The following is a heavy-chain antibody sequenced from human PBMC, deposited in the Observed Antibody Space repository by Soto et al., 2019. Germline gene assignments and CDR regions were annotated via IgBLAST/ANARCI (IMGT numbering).Heavy chain of an antibody. Sequence: QVQLVESGGGLVKPGGSLRLSCAASGFTFTDYYMSWIRQAPGKGLEWVSYISSTGSYTNYADSVKGRFTISRDNANNSLYRQMNSLRAEDWAVYYGAVAGSGSRADFQPWGQGTLVTVSP. D-gene: IGHD6-19*01. J-gene: IGHJ1*01. CDR2: ISSTGSYT. CDR1: GFTFTDYY. CDR3: AVAGSGSRADFQP. V-gene: IGHV3-11*05.